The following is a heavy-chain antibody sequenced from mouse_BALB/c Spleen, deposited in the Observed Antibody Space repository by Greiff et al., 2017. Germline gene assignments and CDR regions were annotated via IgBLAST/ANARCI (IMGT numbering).Heavy chain of an antibody. D-gene: IGHD3-2*01. Sequence: EVKLVESGAELVRPGALVKLSCKASGFNIKDYYMHWVKQRPEQGLEWIGWIDPENGNTIYDPKFQGKASITADTSSNTAYLQLSSLTSEDTAVYYCAKDSSGYLLAYWGQGTLVTVSA. CDR3: AKDSSGYLLAY. J-gene: IGHJ3*01. CDR1: GFNIKDYY. CDR2: IDPENGNT. V-gene: IGHV14-1*02.